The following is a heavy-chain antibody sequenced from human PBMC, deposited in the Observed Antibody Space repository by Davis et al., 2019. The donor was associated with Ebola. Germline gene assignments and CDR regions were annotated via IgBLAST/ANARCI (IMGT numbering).Heavy chain of an antibody. CDR2: INHSGST. J-gene: IGHJ4*02. Sequence: SETLSLTCTVSGGSFSGYYWSWIRQPPGKGLEWIGEINHSGSTNYNPSLKSRVTISVDTSKNQFSLKLSSVTAADTAVYFCASSVFGVVVPTFYFDYWAQGTLVTVSS. V-gene: IGHV4-34*01. CDR3: ASSVFGVVVPTFYFDY. D-gene: IGHD3-3*01. CDR1: GGSFSGYY.